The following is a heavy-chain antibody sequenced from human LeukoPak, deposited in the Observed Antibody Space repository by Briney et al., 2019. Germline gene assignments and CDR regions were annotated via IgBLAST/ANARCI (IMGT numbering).Heavy chain of an antibody. D-gene: IGHD6-19*01. Sequence: PGGSLRLYCAASGFTFSGSAMHWVRQASGKGLEWVGRIGSRANTYATAYAASVKGRFTISRDDPKNRAYLQMNSLKTEDTAVYYCTRHSDSSGWYAVIDAFDIWGQGTMVTVSS. J-gene: IGHJ3*02. CDR2: IGSRANTYAT. CDR1: GFTFSGSA. V-gene: IGHV3-73*01. CDR3: TRHSDSSGWYAVIDAFDI.